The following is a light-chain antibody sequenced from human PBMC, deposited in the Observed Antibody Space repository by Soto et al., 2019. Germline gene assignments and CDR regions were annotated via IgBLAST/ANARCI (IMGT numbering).Light chain of an antibody. V-gene: IGLV2-18*02. Sequence: QSVLTQPPSVSGSPGQSVAISCSGSSSDVGSNNRVSWYQQSPGTAPKLMIHDVNNRPSGVPDRFSGSKSGNTASPTISGLQAEDEADYYCSSFTSSTSYVFGTGTQLTVL. J-gene: IGLJ1*01. CDR3: SSFTSSTSYV. CDR1: SSDVGSNNR. CDR2: DVN.